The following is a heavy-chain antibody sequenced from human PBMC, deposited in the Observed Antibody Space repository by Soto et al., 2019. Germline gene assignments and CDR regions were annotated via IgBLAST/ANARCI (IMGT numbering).Heavy chain of an antibody. V-gene: IGHV3-33*01. CDR2: IWYDGSNK. CDR3: ARDRRFLEWLDY. J-gene: IGHJ4*02. Sequence: QMHLVESGGGVVQPGRALTLSCVASGFTFTSYGIQWVRQAPGTGLERVAVIWYDGSNKYYGDSVKGRFSISRDNSKNTVYLQMNSLRAEDTAVYYCARDRRFLEWLDYWGQGTMVSVTS. D-gene: IGHD3-3*01. CDR1: GFTFTSYG.